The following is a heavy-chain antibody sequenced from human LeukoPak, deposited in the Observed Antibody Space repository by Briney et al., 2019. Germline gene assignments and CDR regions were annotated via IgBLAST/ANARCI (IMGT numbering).Heavy chain of an antibody. Sequence: SETLSLTCAVYGGSFSGYYWSWIRQPPGKGLEWIGSIYHSGSTYYNPSLKSRVTISVDTSKNQFSLKLSSVTAADTAVYYCARATSTEPYWGQGTLVTVSS. J-gene: IGHJ4*02. CDR3: ARATSTEPY. CDR2: IYHSGST. CDR1: GGSFSGYY. V-gene: IGHV4-34*01. D-gene: IGHD1-14*01.